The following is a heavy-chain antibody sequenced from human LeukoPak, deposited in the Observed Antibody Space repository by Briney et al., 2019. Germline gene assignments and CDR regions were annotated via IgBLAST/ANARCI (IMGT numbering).Heavy chain of an antibody. CDR1: GYGFTSYW. Sequence: GESLKISCKASGYGFTSYWIGWVRQMPGKGLDWMGIIYPGDSDTRYSPSFQGQVTISADKSISTAYLQWSSLKASDTAIYYCARLWKQGTTKLANRWFDSWGQGTLVTVSS. J-gene: IGHJ5*01. CDR2: IYPGDSDT. CDR3: ARLWKQGTTKLANRWFDS. D-gene: IGHD4-11*01. V-gene: IGHV5-51*01.